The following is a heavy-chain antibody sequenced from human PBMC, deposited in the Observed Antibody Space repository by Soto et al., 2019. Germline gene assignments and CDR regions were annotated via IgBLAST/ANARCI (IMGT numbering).Heavy chain of an antibody. V-gene: IGHV1-18*01. CDR3: ARKYSSSSWFDP. CDR1: GYTFTSYA. CDR2: ISSYNGNT. J-gene: IGHJ5*02. D-gene: IGHD6-6*01. Sequence: ASVKVSCKASGYTFTSYAISWVRQAPGQGLEWMGWISSYNGNTSYAQKLQGRVTMTADTSTSTAYMELRSLRSDDTAVYYCARKYSSSSWFDPWGQGTLVTVSS.